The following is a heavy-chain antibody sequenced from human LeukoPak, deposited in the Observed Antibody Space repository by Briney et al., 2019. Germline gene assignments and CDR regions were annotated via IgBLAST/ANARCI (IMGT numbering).Heavy chain of an antibody. CDR3: AREPTSGREPTSGRPLDY. CDR2: IYSSGIN. CDR1: GGSTSGYF. D-gene: IGHD5-12*01. Sequence: SETLSPTCTVSGGSTSGYFWSWIRQPAGKGLEWIGRIYSSGINNYNPSLKGRVTMSLDTSKNHLSLNLSSVTAADTAVYYCAREPTSGREPTSGRPLDYWGQGTLVTVSS. J-gene: IGHJ4*02. V-gene: IGHV4-4*07.